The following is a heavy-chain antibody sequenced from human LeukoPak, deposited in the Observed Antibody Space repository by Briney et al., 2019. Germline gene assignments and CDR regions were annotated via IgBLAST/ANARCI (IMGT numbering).Heavy chain of an antibody. CDR3: ARGGNAFDI. CDR1: GGSISSGGYY. CDR2: IYYSGST. V-gene: IGHV4-31*03. Sequence: SQTLSLTCTVSGGSISSGGYYWSWIPPRPGKGLEWSVYIYYSGSTYSNPSLKSRVTISVDTSKNQFSLMLSPVTAADTDVYYCARGGNAFDIWGQGTMVTVSS. D-gene: IGHD1-26*01. J-gene: IGHJ3*02.